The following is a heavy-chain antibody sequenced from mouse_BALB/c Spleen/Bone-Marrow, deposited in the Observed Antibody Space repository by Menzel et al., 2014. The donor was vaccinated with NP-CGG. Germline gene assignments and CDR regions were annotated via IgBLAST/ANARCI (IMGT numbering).Heavy chain of an antibody. V-gene: IGHV5-17*02. CDR1: GFTFSSFG. CDR2: ISSGSSTI. D-gene: IGHD1-1*01. Sequence: DVQLVESGGGLVQPGGSRKLSCAASGFTFSSFGMHWVRQAPGKGLEWVAYISSGSSTIYYADTVKGRFTISRDNPKNTLFLQMTSLRSEDMAMYYCARGAYYYGSSYDAMDYWGQGTSVTVSS. J-gene: IGHJ4*01. CDR3: ARGAYYYGSSYDAMDY.